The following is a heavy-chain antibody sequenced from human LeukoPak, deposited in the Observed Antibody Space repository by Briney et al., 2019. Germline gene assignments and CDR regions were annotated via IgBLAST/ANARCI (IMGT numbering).Heavy chain of an antibody. D-gene: IGHD3-22*01. CDR3: TDSSGYLLPDY. CDR2: IRSEAYSGTT. V-gene: IGHV3-49*03. CDR1: GFTFRHYT. Sequence: PGRSLRLSCSASGFTFRHYTVSWFRQAPGKGLEWVGLIRSEAYSGTTEYATSVKDRFTISRDDSNSIAYLHMNSLKTEDTAVYYCTDSSGYLLPDYWGQGTLVTVSS. J-gene: IGHJ4*02.